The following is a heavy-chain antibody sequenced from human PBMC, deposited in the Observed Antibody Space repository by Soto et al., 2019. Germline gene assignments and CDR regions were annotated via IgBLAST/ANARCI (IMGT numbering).Heavy chain of an antibody. D-gene: IGHD3-16*01. CDR3: ARGLGQLERSVDEVAFDI. Sequence: SETLSLTCTFSGGSISSYYWSLIRQPPGKGLEWIGYIYYSGSTNYNPSLKSRVTISVDTSKNQFSLKLSSVTAADTAVYYCARGLGQLERSVDEVAFDIWGQGTMVTVS. V-gene: IGHV4-59*01. J-gene: IGHJ3*02. CDR2: IYYSGST. CDR1: GGSISSYY.